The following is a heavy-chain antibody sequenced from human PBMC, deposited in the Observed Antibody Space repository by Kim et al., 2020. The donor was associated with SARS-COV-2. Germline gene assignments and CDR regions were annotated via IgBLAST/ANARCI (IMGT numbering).Heavy chain of an antibody. Sequence: SETLSLTCTVSGGSISSSSYYWGWIRQPPGKGLEWIGSIYYSGSTYYNPSLKSRVTISVDTSKNQFSLKLSSVTAADTAVYYCASPLGIAVAGGLGWGQGTLVTVSS. CDR3: ASPLGIAVAGGLG. V-gene: IGHV4-39*01. D-gene: IGHD6-19*01. J-gene: IGHJ4*02. CDR1: GGSISSSSYY. CDR2: IYYSGST.